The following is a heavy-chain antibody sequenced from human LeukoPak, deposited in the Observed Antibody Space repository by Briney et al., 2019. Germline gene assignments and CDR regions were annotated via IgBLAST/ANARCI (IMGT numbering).Heavy chain of an antibody. J-gene: IGHJ4*02. CDR1: GFTFSSYA. CDR3: AKPPGFYCTNGVCYFDY. CDR2: ISGSGGST. Sequence: PGGSLRLSCAASGFTFSSYAMSWVRQAPGKGLEWVSAISGSGGSTYYADSVKGRFTISRDNSKNTLYLQMNSLRAEDTAVYYCAKPPGFYCTNGVCYFDYWGQGTLVTVSS. D-gene: IGHD2-8*01. V-gene: IGHV3-23*01.